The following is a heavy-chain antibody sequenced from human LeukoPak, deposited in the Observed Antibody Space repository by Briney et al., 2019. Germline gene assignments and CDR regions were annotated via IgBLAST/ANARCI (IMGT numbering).Heavy chain of an antibody. CDR1: GLTFSNYA. Sequence: GGSLRLSCVVSGLTFSNYAMSWVRQAPGKRLEWVSAISGSSGSTYYGDSVKGRFTISRDNAKNSLYLQMNSLRAEDTAVYYCATPAAHDYSNRRTFDYWGQGTLVTVSS. CDR3: ATPAAHDYSNRRTFDY. CDR2: ISGSSGST. J-gene: IGHJ4*02. D-gene: IGHD4-11*01. V-gene: IGHV3-23*01.